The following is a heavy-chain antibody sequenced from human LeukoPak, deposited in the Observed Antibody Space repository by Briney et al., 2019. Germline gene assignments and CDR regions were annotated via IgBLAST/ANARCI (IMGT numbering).Heavy chain of an antibody. CDR3: VRRGSVWGDH. V-gene: IGHV3-7*01. Sequence: GGSLRLSCAASGFTFSNYWMSWVRQAPGKGLEWVASIHQHGNEKYFVDSVRGRFTISRDNAKNSLCLQMNSLRAEDTAVYYCVRRGSVWGDHWGQGTLVSVSS. CDR1: GFTFSNYW. J-gene: IGHJ4*02. D-gene: IGHD7-27*01. CDR2: IHQHGNEK.